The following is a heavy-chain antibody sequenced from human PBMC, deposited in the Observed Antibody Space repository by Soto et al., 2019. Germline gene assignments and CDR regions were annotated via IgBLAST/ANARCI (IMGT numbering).Heavy chain of an antibody. V-gene: IGHV4-34*01. D-gene: IGHD2-15*01. J-gene: IGHJ4*02. CDR1: GGSFSGYY. CDR2: INHSGST. Sequence: SETLSLTCAVYGGSFSGYYWSWIRQPPGKGLEWIGEINHSGSTNYNPSLKSRVTISVDTSKNQFSLKLSSVTAADTAVYYCARDVVVAATGIDDWGQGTLVTVSS. CDR3: ARDVVVAATGIDD.